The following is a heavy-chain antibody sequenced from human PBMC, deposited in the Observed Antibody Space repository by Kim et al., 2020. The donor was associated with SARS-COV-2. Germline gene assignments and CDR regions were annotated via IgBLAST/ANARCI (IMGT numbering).Heavy chain of an antibody. J-gene: IGHJ6*01. CDR1: GFTFHDYT. CDR2: MSWDGGTT. Sequence: GGSLRLSCAASGFTFHDYTFHWIRQAPGNGLEWVSLMSWDGGTTYYADSVKGRFTVSRDNSKNSLYLQMKSLKTEDTALYFCTKDRLGREICGDGMDVWG. D-gene: IGHD3-3*01. CDR3: TKDRLGREICGDGMDV. V-gene: IGHV3-43*01.